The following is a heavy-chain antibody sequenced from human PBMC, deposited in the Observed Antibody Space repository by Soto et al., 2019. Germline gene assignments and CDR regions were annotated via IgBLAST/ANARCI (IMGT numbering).Heavy chain of an antibody. Sequence: PGGSLRLSREASGFTFSSYDMYWVRQAPGKGLEWVAGISSDGGNKYYADSVKGRFTISRDNSKNTLYLQMNSLRAEDTAVFYCARTRTSITTLKYYFDYWGQGT. CDR2: ISSDGGNK. CDR1: GFTFSSYD. V-gene: IGHV3-30-3*01. D-gene: IGHD4-4*01. J-gene: IGHJ4*02. CDR3: ARTRTSITTLKYYFDY.